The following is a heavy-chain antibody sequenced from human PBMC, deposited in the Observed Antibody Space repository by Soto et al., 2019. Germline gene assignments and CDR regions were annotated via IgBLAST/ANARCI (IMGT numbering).Heavy chain of an antibody. V-gene: IGHV3-33*01. Sequence: GGSLRLSCAASGFTFSSYGMHWFRQAPGKGLEWVAVIWYDGSNKYYADSVKGRFTISRDNSKNTLYLQMNSLRAEDTAVYYCASSGPSSEKYFDYWGQGTLVTVSS. D-gene: IGHD6-13*01. J-gene: IGHJ4*02. CDR1: GFTFSSYG. CDR3: ASSGPSSEKYFDY. CDR2: IWYDGSNK.